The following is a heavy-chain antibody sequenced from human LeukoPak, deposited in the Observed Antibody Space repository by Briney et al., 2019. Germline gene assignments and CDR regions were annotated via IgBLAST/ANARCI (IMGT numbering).Heavy chain of an antibody. V-gene: IGHV4-34*01. D-gene: IGHD3-10*01. J-gene: IGHJ4*02. CDR1: GGSFSAYY. Sequence: SETLSLTCAVSGGSFSAYYWSWLRQPPGKGLEWIGEINHMGSTNYDPPPKSRVTISVDTSKSQFSLKLSSVTVADTAVYYCASSGSYIWGQGTLVTVSS. CDR2: INHMGST. CDR3: ASSGSYI.